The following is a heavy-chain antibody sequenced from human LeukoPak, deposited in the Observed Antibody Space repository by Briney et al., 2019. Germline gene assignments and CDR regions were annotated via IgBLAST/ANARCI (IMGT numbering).Heavy chain of an antibody. D-gene: IGHD3-3*01. Sequence: SETLSLTCTVSGDSISNSNYYWGWIRQPPGKGLEWVGTIYYSGSTYYNSSLKSRVTISVDKSKNQFSLKVISVTAADTAVYYCARLFAVVTRFYDSWGQGTLVIASS. J-gene: IGHJ4*02. CDR2: IYYSGST. CDR3: ARLFAVVTRFYDS. V-gene: IGHV4-39*01. CDR1: GDSISNSNYY.